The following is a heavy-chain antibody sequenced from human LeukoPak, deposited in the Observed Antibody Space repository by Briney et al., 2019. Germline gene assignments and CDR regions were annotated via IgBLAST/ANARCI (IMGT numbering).Heavy chain of an antibody. CDR3: AVEMAYYFDY. V-gene: IGHV3-23*01. D-gene: IGHD5-24*01. CDR1: GFTFSTYG. CDR2: ITGSGGST. Sequence: PGGSLRLSCAASGFTFSTYGMSWVRQAPGKGLEWVSSITGSGGSTYVDSVKGRFTISRDNAKNSLYLQMNSLRAEDTAVYYCAVEMAYYFDYWGQGTLVTVSS. J-gene: IGHJ4*02.